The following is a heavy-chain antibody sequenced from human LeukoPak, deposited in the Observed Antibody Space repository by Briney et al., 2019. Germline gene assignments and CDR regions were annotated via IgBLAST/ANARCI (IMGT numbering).Heavy chain of an antibody. Sequence: SQTLSLTCTVSGGSISSGGHYWSWIRQPAGKGLEYLGRISSTGSTNYNPSLRSRVTISADTSKNHFSLKLSSVTAADTAVYYCARWVPLYSSSWPDQYNWFDPWGQGTLVTVSS. V-gene: IGHV4-61*02. CDR1: GGSISSGGHY. J-gene: IGHJ5*02. CDR2: ISSTGST. D-gene: IGHD6-13*01. CDR3: ARWVPLYSSSWPDQYNWFDP.